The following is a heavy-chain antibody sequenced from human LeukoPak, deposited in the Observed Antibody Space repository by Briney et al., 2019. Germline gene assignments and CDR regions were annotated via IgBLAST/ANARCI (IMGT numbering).Heavy chain of an antibody. Sequence: PSQTLSLTCTVSGGSISSGGYYWSWIRQPPGKGLEWIGYIYHSGSTYYNPSLKSRVTISVDRSKNQFSLKLSSVTAADTAVYYCARDLGFFSSRSPSPFDYWGQGTLVTVSS. D-gene: IGHD3-10*01. J-gene: IGHJ4*02. CDR3: ARDLGFFSSRSPSPFDY. CDR2: IYHSGST. CDR1: GGSISSGGYY. V-gene: IGHV4-30-2*01.